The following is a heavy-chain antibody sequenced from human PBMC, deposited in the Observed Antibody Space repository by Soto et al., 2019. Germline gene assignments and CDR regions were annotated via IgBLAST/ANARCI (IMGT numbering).Heavy chain of an antibody. V-gene: IGHV3-9*03. CDR2: INWNSGNI. CDR1: GFTFDDYA. J-gene: IGHJ6*02. CDR3: GKDGLALFYYDGLEV. D-gene: IGHD3-10*01. Sequence: EEQLVESGGTLVQPGRSLRLSCAASGFTFDDYAMHWVRQAPGKGLEWVSGINWNSGNIWYADSVKGRFTISRDNAKNSLYLQMDSLSGEDMAVYCWGKDGLALFYYDGLEVWGQGTSVTVSS.